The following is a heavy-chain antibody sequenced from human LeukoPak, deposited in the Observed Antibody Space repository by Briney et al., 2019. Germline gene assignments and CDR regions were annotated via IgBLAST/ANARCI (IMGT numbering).Heavy chain of an antibody. CDR2: ISSSSSYI. CDR1: GFTFSSYS. V-gene: IGHV3-21*01. Sequence: GGSLRLSCAASGFTFSSYSMNWVRQAPGKGLEWVSSISSSSSYIYYADSVKGRFTISRDNAESSLYLQMNSLRAEDTAVYYCARDRRVVVVPAAPRGDFDYWGQGTLVTVSS. J-gene: IGHJ4*02. D-gene: IGHD2-2*01. CDR3: ARDRRVVVVPAAPRGDFDY.